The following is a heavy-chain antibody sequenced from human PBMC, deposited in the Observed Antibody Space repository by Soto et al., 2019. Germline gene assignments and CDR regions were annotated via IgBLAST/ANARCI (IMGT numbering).Heavy chain of an antibody. CDR2: ISYDGSNK. Sequence: GGSLRLSCAASGFTFSSYGMHWVRQAPGKGLEWVAVISYDGSNKYYADSVKGRFTISRDNSKNTLYLQMNSLRAEDTAVYYCAKGSNAGWFGDPPFPDYWGQGTLVTVSS. V-gene: IGHV3-30*18. CDR1: GFTFSSYG. D-gene: IGHD3-10*01. J-gene: IGHJ4*02. CDR3: AKGSNAGWFGDPPFPDY.